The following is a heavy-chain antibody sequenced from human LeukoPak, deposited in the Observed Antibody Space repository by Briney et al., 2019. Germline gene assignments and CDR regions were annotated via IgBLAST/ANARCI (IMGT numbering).Heavy chain of an antibody. CDR2: ISSSSSTI. D-gene: IGHD3-22*01. CDR1: GFTFSSYS. V-gene: IGHV3-48*01. Sequence: GGSLRLACAASGFTFSSYSMNWVCRAPGKGLEWVSYISSSSSTIYYADSVKGRFTISRDNAKNSLYLQMNSLRAEDTAVYYCARVLHKRNYDSSTYYGYWGQGTLVTVSS. CDR3: ARVLHKRNYDSSTYYGY. J-gene: IGHJ4*02.